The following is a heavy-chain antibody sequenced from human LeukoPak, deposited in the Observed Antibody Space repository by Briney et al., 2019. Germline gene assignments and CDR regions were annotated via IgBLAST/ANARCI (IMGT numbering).Heavy chain of an antibody. J-gene: IGHJ4*02. CDR2: INPNSGGT. CDR3: ARDDYGDYGSFY. CDR1: GYTFTGYY. V-gene: IGHV1-2*02. Sequence: ASVKVSCKASGYTFTGYYMHWVRQAPGQGHEWMGWINPNSGGTNYAQKFQGRVTMTRDTSISTAYMELSRLRSDDTAVYYCARDDYGDYGSFYWGQGTLVTVSS. D-gene: IGHD4-17*01.